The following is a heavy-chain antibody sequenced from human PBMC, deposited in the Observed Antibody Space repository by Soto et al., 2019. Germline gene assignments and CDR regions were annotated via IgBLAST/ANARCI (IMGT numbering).Heavy chain of an antibody. CDR3: ARESHDILTGPPWVWYFDL. CDR1: GGSFSGYY. Sequence: QVQLQQWGAGPLRPLETLSLTCGVSGGSFSGYYWAWIRQSPGKGLEWIGEINDRGSINYNPSLKSRVSISVGTSKNHYSLNLRSVTAADTAVYYCARESHDILTGPPWVWYFDLWGLGTLVTVSS. V-gene: IGHV4-34*01. D-gene: IGHD3-9*01. J-gene: IGHJ2*01. CDR2: INDRGSI.